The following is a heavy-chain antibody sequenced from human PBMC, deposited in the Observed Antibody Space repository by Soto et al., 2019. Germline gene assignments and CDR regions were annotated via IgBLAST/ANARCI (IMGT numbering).Heavy chain of an antibody. CDR3: ARVAVAGAGRGRHFYYEVDV. CDR1: GGTFRSHS. V-gene: IGHV1-69*06. CDR2: IIPMFGTS. Sequence: QMQLVQSGAEVKKPVSSVRVSCKAFGGTFRSHSITWVRQAPGQGLEWMGEIIPMFGTSNYAQKFQGRVTITADTSRTTAYMEVTNVTSDDSGVYFCARVAVAGAGRGRHFYYEVDVWGQGTTVTVSS. J-gene: IGHJ6*02. D-gene: IGHD6-19*01.